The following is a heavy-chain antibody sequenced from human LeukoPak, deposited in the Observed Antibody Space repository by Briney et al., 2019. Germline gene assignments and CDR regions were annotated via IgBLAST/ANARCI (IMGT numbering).Heavy chain of an antibody. CDR2: ISTGSSYI. CDR3: ARSEGYCSSASCDAYYYYMDV. J-gene: IGHJ6*03. Sequence: GGSLRLSCAASGFTFSRFSMNWVRQAPGRGLEWVSSISTGSSYINYADSVKGRFAISRDNAQNSLYLQMTSLRAEDTAVYYCARSEGYCSSASCDAYYYYMDVWGKGTTVTVSS. CDR1: GFTFSRFS. V-gene: IGHV3-21*01. D-gene: IGHD2-2*01.